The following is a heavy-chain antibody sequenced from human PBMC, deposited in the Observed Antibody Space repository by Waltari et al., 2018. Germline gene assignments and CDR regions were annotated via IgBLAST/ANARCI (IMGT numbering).Heavy chain of an antibody. CDR3: ARGGPAAMPGYWFDP. CDR1: GYTFTSYA. D-gene: IGHD2-2*01. Sequence: QVQLVQSGAEVKKPGASVKVSCKASGYTFTSYAMRWVRQAPGQRLEWMGWINAGNGNTKYSQEFQGRVTITRDTSASTAYMELSSLRSEDMAVYYCARGGPAAMPGYWFDPWGQGTLVTVSS. V-gene: IGHV1-3*03. J-gene: IGHJ5*02. CDR2: INAGNGNT.